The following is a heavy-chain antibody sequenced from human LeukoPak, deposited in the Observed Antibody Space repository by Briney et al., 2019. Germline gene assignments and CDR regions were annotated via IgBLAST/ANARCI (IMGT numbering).Heavy chain of an antibody. CDR3: AKDAQRGFDYSNSLQN. CDR2: IWSDGSDK. V-gene: IGHV3-33*06. D-gene: IGHD4-11*01. J-gene: IGHJ1*01. CDR1: GFTFSHYG. Sequence: HPGGSLRLSCAASGFTFSHYGMHLVRQTPGAGLEWVAVIWSDGSDKYYAKSVKGRFTISRDNSKNSLFLQMNSLRAEDTAVYYCAKDAQRGFDYSNSLQNWGQGILVTVSS.